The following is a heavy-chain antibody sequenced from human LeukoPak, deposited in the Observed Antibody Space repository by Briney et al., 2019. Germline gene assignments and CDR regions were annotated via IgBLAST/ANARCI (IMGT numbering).Heavy chain of an antibody. CDR1: GYTFTSYG. J-gene: IGHJ3*02. CDR2: ISAYNGNT. CDR3: ARERALSMVRGVHLNDAFDI. V-gene: IGHV1-18*04. D-gene: IGHD3-10*01. Sequence: ASVTVSCKASGYTFTSYGISWVRQAPGQGVEWMGWISAYNGNTNYAQKLQGRVTMTTDTSTSTAYMELRSLRSDDTAVYYCARERALSMVRGVHLNDAFDIWGQGTMVTVSS.